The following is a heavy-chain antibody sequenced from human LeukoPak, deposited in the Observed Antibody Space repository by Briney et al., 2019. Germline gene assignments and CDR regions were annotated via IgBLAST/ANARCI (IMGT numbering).Heavy chain of an antibody. CDR3: ARHPEPGYCSSTRCHESYFDS. J-gene: IGHJ4*02. V-gene: IGHV3-23*01. D-gene: IGHD2-2*01. Sequence: GGSLRLSCAASGFTFSSCAMSWVRQAPGKGLEWVSAISGSGGRPYYADSVKGRFTISRDNSKNTLYLQMNSLRAEDTAVYFCARHPEPGYCSSTRCHESYFDSWGQGTLVTVSS. CDR2: ISGSGGRP. CDR1: GFTFSSCA.